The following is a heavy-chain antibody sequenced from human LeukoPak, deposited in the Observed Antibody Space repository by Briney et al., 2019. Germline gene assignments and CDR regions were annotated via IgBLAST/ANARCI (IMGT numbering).Heavy chain of an antibody. Sequence: SGGSLRLSCAASGFPFNSHWMSWVRQAPGKGLEWVANIKEDGSEKTYVDSVKGRFTISRDNAKNPVYLQMNSLRVEDTAVYYCAAAPNSKYFDYWARETWSPSP. V-gene: IGHV3-7*01. D-gene: IGHD2-8*01. CDR3: AAAPNSKYFDY. CDR2: IKEDGSEK. J-gene: IGHJ4*02. CDR1: GFPFNSHW.